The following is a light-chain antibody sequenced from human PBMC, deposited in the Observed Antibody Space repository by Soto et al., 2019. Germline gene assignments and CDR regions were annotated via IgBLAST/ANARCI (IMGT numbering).Light chain of an antibody. CDR3: QQFYNTPYT. CDR1: QSLLYNSNKKNY. CDR2: WAS. J-gene: IGKJ2*01. V-gene: IGKV4-1*01. Sequence: DIVMTQSPDSLAVSLGERATINCKSSQSLLYNSNKKNYLVWYQQKPGQPPKLLISWASTREPGVPERFSGSGSGTDFTLTISSLQAEDVAVYYCQQFYNTPYTFGHGTKLEIK.